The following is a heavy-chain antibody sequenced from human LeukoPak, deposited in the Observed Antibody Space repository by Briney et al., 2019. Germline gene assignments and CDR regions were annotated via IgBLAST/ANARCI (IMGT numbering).Heavy chain of an antibody. V-gene: IGHV5-51*01. CDR3: ARQTTAHMVRGVYYFDY. J-gene: IGHJ4*02. CDR2: IYPGDSDT. CDR1: GYSFTSYW. Sequence: GESLKISCKGSGYSFTSYWIGWVRQMPGKGLEWMGIIYPGDSDTRYSPSFQGQVTISADKSISPAYLQWSSLKASDTAMYYCARQTTAHMVRGVYYFDYWGQGTLVTVSS. D-gene: IGHD3-10*01.